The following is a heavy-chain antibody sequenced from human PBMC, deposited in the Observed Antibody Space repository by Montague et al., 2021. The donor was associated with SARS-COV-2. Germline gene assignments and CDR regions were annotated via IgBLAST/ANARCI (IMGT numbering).Heavy chain of an antibody. D-gene: IGHD3-9*01. CDR3: ARTRHFGILYYYYGMDV. V-gene: IGHV2-70*01. CDR2: IDWDVDK. Sequence: PALVKPTQTLTLTCTFSGFSLSTSGMCVSWIRQPPGKALEWLALIDWDVDKYYSTSLKTRLTISKDTSKNQVVLTMTNMDPVDTATYYCARTRHFGILYYYYGMDVWGQGTTVTVSS. J-gene: IGHJ6*02. CDR1: GFSLSTSGMC.